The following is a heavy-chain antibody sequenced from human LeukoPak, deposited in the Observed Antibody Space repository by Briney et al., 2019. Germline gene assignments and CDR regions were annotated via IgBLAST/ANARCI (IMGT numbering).Heavy chain of an antibody. V-gene: IGHV1-2*02. Sequence: ASVKVSCKASGYTFTGYYMHWVRQAPGQGLEWMGWINPNSGGTNYAQKFQGRVTMTRDTSISTAYMELSRLRSDDTAVYYCARVNYYDSSGYRNFDYWGQGTLVTVSS. CDR3: ARVNYYDSSGYRNFDY. J-gene: IGHJ4*02. D-gene: IGHD3-22*01. CDR1: GYTFTGYY. CDR2: INPNSGGT.